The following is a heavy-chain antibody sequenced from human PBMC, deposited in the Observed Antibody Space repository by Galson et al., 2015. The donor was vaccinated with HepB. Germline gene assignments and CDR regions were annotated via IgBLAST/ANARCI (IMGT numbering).Heavy chain of an antibody. CDR1: GYTFTSYA. Sequence: SVKVSCKASGYTFTSYAMNWVRQAPGQGLEWMGWINTNTGNPTYAQGFTGRFVFSLDTSVSTAYLQISSLKAEDTAAYYCARDSSGWPYYYYGMDVWGQGTTVTVSS. J-gene: IGHJ6*02. CDR2: INTNTGNP. CDR3: ARDSSGWPYYYYGMDV. V-gene: IGHV7-4-1*02. D-gene: IGHD6-19*01.